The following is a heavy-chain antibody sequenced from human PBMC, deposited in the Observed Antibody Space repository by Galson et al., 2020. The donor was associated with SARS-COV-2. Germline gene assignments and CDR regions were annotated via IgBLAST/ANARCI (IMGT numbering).Heavy chain of an antibody. CDR1: GFTFSDYY. V-gene: IGHV3-11*04. CDR2: ISSSGSTI. Sequence: NSGGSLRLSCAASGFTFSDYYMSWIRQAPGKGLEWVSYISSSGSTIYYADSVKGRFTISRDNAKNSLYLQMNSLRAEDTAVYYCARVGHSGTRDYGMDVWGQGTTVTVSS. D-gene: IGHD5-12*01. CDR3: ARVGHSGTRDYGMDV. J-gene: IGHJ6*02.